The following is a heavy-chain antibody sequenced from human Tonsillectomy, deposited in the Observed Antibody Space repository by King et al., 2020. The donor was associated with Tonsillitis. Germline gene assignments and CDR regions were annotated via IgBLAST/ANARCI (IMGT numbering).Heavy chain of an antibody. CDR1: GYTFTSYY. V-gene: IGHV1-46*01. CDR2: INPSGGST. CDR3: ARANRYYGSGISFDP. D-gene: IGHD3-10*01. J-gene: IGHJ5*02. Sequence: QLVQSGAEVKKPGASVKVSCKASGYTFTSYYMHWVRQAPGQGLEWMGIINPSGGSTSYAQKFQGRVTMTRDTSTSTVYMELSSLRSEDTAVYYCARANRYYGSGISFDPWGQGTLVTVSS.